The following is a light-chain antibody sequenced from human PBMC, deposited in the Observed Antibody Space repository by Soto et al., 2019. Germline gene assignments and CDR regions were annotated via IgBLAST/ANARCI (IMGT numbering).Light chain of an antibody. CDR3: GSYTVGSTLVV. J-gene: IGLJ3*02. Sequence: QSAPTQPASVSGSPGQSITISCTGTNSDVGGYNYVSWYQQHPGKAPRLMIYEVSSRPSGVSNRFSGSKSGNTASLTISGLQAEDEGDYYGGSYTVGSTLVVFGGGTKLTVL. V-gene: IGLV2-14*01. CDR2: EVS. CDR1: NSDVGGYNY.